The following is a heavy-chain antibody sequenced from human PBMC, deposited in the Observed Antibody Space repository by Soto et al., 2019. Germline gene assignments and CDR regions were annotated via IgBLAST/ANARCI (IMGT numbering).Heavy chain of an antibody. V-gene: IGHV1-69*13. CDR2: IIPIFGSA. CDR3: AREVTVASYSFDF. CDR1: GGTFSNYA. Sequence: RASVKVSCKASGGTFSNYALSWVRQAPGQGLEWMGGIIPIFGSANYAQKFQGRVTITADDSTSTAYMELSSLRPDDTAVYYCAREVTVASYSFDFWGQGTLVTVSS. D-gene: IGHD5-12*01. J-gene: IGHJ4*02.